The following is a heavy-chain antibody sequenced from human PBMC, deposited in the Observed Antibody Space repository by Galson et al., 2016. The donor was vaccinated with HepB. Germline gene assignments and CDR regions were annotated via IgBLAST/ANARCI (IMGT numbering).Heavy chain of an antibody. CDR2: ISNDGVNT. J-gene: IGHJ6*02. V-gene: IGHV3-23*01. D-gene: IGHD1-26*01. CDR1: GFVFSKFA. CDR3: AKRIIVESSVGMDV. Sequence: SLRLSCAASGFVFSKFAMRWVRQAPGKGLEWVSTISNDGVNTYYADSVKGRFTVSRDNSRNTLYLQMNSLRADDTGVYYCAKRIIVESSVGMDVWGQGTTVTVSS.